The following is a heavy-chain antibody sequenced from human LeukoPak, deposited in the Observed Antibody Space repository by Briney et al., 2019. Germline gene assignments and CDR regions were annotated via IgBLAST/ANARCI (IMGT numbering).Heavy chain of an antibody. Sequence: SVKVSCKASGGTFSSEAFIWVRQAPGQGLEWMGGIIPIFGRADYAQRFQDIVSITTDESTSTVYMELSSLRSEDTAVYYCARGETILNWFDPWGQGTLVTVSS. CDR2: IIPIFGRA. D-gene: IGHD1-1*01. CDR3: ARGETILNWFDP. CDR1: GGTFSSEA. J-gene: IGHJ5*02. V-gene: IGHV1-69*05.